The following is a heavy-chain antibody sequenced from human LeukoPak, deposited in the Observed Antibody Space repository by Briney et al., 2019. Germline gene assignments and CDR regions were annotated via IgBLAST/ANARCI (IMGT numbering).Heavy chain of an antibody. V-gene: IGHV4-59*01. J-gene: IGHJ4*02. Sequence: PSETLSLTCTVSGGSISSYYWSWIRQPPGKGLEWIGHIYYSGSTNYNPSLKSRVTISVDTSKNQFSLKLSSVTAADTAVYYCARGSWYYYDSSVEFFDYWGQGTLVTVSS. CDR3: ARGSWYYYDSSVEFFDY. D-gene: IGHD3-22*01. CDR1: GGSISSYY. CDR2: IYYSGST.